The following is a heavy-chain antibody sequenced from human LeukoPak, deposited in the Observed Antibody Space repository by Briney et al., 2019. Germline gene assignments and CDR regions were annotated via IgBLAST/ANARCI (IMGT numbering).Heavy chain of an antibody. CDR3: AKVNWDGYNYFDY. V-gene: IGHV3-23*01. CDR2: ISGSSDAT. CDR1: GFTFSSYA. J-gene: IGHJ4*02. Sequence: GGSLRLSCVASGFTFSSYAMGWVRQAPGKGLEWVSVISGSSDATYYADSVKGRFTISRDNSKNTLYLQMNSLRAEDTAMYYCAKVNWDGYNYFDYWGQGTLVTVSS. D-gene: IGHD5-24*01.